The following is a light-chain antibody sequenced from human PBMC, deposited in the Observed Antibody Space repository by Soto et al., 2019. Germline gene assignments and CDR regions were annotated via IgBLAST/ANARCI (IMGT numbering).Light chain of an antibody. J-gene: IGLJ1*01. Sequence: QSVLTQPASVSGSPGQSITISCTGTCSDVGGYNYVSWYQQHPGKAPKLMIYEVSNRPSGVSNRFSGSKSGNTASLTISGLQAEDEADYYCSSYTSSSTPYVFGTGTKLTVL. V-gene: IGLV2-14*01. CDR1: CSDVGGYNY. CDR3: SSYTSSSTPYV. CDR2: EVS.